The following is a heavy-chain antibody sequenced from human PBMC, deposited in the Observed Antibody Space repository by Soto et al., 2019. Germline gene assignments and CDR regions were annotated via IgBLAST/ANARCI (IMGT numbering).Heavy chain of an antibody. Sequence: GGSLRLSCTASGFTFGDYAMSWVRQAPGKGLEWVGFIRSKAYGGTTEYAASVKGRFTISRDDSKSIAYLQMNSLKTEDTAVYYCTSYYDSSGSLFDYWGQGTLVTVSS. CDR1: GFTFGDYA. J-gene: IGHJ4*02. V-gene: IGHV3-49*04. CDR2: IRSKAYGGTT. D-gene: IGHD3-22*01. CDR3: TSYYDSSGSLFDY.